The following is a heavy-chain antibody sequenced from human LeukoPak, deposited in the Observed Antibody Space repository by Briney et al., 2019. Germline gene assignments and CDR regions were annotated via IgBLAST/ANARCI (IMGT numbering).Heavy chain of an antibody. V-gene: IGHV1-18*01. CDR1: GYTFTNYG. J-gene: IGHJ6*02. D-gene: IGHD3-22*01. CDR2: NSGYNGNT. CDR3: ARGPFPHSSGYYYYYYGMDV. Sequence: ASVKVSCKASGYTFTNYGINWVRQAPGQGREGVGGNSGYNGNTNYAQKFQGRVTMTTDTSTSTAYMELSSLRSEDTAVYYCARGPFPHSSGYYYYYYGMDVWGQGTTVTVSS.